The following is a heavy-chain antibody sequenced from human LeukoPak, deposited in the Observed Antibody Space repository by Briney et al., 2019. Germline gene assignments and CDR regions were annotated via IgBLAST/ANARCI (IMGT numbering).Heavy chain of an antibody. CDR2: INHSGST. CDR3: ARESSSARPVLGGGRYFDY. D-gene: IGHD6-6*01. V-gene: IGHV4-34*01. Sequence: SETLSLTCAVYGGSFSGYYWSWIRQPPGKGLEWIGEINHSGSTNYNPSFKSRVTISVDTSKNQFSLKLSSVTAADTAVYYCARESSSARPVLGGGRYFDYWGQGTLVTVSS. CDR1: GGSFSGYY. J-gene: IGHJ4*02.